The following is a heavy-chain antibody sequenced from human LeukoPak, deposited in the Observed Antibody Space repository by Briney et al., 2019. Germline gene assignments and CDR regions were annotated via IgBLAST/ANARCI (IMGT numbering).Heavy chain of an antibody. CDR3: ARDSGTTGEVKFDP. Sequence: SETLTLTCTVSGGSISSYDWSWLRQPAGKGLEWIGRIYSSGSTDYNPSLKSRVTMSVDTSKNKFSLKLSSVTAADTAVYYCARDSGTTGEVKFDPWGQGTLVTVSS. CDR2: IYSSGST. D-gene: IGHD3-10*01. J-gene: IGHJ5*02. CDR1: GGSISSYD. V-gene: IGHV4-4*07.